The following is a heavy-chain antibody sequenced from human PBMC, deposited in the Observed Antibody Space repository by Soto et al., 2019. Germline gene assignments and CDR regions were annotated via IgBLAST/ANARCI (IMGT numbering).Heavy chain of an antibody. CDR2: ISSSSSYI. CDR3: ARDQKVVPAASSPFDY. CDR1: GFTFSSYS. J-gene: IGHJ4*02. V-gene: IGHV3-21*01. D-gene: IGHD2-2*01. Sequence: GGSLRLFCAASGFTFSSYSMNWVRQAPGKGLEWVSSISSSSSYIYYADSVKGRFTISRDNAKNSLYLQMNSLRAEDTAVYYCARDQKVVPAASSPFDYWGQGTLVTVSS.